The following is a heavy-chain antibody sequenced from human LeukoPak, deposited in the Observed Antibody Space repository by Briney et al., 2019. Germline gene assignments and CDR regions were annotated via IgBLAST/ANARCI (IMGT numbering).Heavy chain of an antibody. Sequence: SQTLSLTCTVSGGSISSGRYYWSWIRQPAGKGLEWIGRIYTSGSTNYNPSLKSRVTISVDTSKNQFSLKLSSVTAADTAVYYCARGLYYYDSSGSPPYYYYYMDVWGKGTTVTVSS. V-gene: IGHV4-61*02. D-gene: IGHD3-22*01. CDR2: IYTSGST. CDR3: ARGLYYYDSSGSPPYYYYYMDV. J-gene: IGHJ6*03. CDR1: GGSISSGRYY.